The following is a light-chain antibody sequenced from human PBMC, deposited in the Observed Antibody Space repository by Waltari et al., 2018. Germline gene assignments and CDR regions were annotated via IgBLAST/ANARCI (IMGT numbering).Light chain of an antibody. CDR3: QQRSNWLT. V-gene: IGKV3-11*01. CDR1: PGVSSY. Sequence: EIVLKQSPATLSLSPGARATLSCRASPGVSSYLACDQQKPCQAPRLLIYDASNRATGIPSRFSGSGSGTDFTLTISSLEPEDCAVYYWQQRSNWLTFGGGTKVEIK. CDR2: DAS. J-gene: IGKJ4*02.